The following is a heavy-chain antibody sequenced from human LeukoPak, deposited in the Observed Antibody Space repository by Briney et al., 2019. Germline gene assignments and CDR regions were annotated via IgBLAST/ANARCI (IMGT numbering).Heavy chain of an antibody. D-gene: IGHD3-3*01. CDR1: GFTFSSYE. V-gene: IGHV3-53*01. Sequence: GGSLRLSCAASGFTFSSYEMNWVRQAPGKGLEWVSVIYSGGSTYYADSVKGRFTISRDNSKNTLYLQMNSLRAEDTAVYYCARSRTEWFDFDYWGQGTLVTVSS. J-gene: IGHJ4*02. CDR2: IYSGGST. CDR3: ARSRTEWFDFDY.